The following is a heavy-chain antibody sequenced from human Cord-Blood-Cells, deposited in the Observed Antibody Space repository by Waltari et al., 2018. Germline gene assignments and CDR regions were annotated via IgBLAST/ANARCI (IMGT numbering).Heavy chain of an antibody. V-gene: IGHV3-7*01. CDR2: IKQDGREK. J-gene: IGHJ3*02. CDR3: ARPTLTVTTGNDAFDI. Sequence: EVQLVESGGGLVQPGGSLRLSCAASGFTFSSYWMSWVRQAPGKGLEWVANIKQDGREKYSGEPGKGRFTISRDNAKNSLYLQMNSLRAEDTAVYYCARPTLTVTTGNDAFDIWGQGTMVTVSS. D-gene: IGHD4-17*01. CDR1: GFTFSSYW.